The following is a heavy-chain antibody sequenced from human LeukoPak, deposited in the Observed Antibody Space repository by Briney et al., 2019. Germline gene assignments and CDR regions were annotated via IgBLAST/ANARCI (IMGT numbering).Heavy chain of an antibody. V-gene: IGHV3-48*03. CDR3: ARRYCSSTSCYRSVVNYMDV. D-gene: IGHD2-2*01. CDR2: ISSSGSTI. J-gene: IGHJ6*03. CDR1: GFTFSSYE. Sequence: TGGSLRLSCAASGFTFSSYEMNWVRQAPGKGLEWVSYISSSGSTIYYADSVKGRFTISRDNAKNSLYLQMNSLRAEDTAVYYCARRYCSSTSCYRSVVNYMDVWGKGTTVTVSS.